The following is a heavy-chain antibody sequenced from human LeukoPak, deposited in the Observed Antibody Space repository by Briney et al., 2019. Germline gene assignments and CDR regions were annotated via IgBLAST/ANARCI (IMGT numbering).Heavy chain of an antibody. CDR3: ARGVNLYYYYYYMDV. V-gene: IGHV4-59*01. CDR2: IYYSGST. J-gene: IGHJ6*03. D-gene: IGHD1-14*01. Sequence: SETLSLTCTVSGGSISSYYWSWIRQPPGKGLEWIGYIYYSGSTNYNPSLKSRVTISVDTSKDQFSLKLSSVTAADTAVYYCARGVNLYYYYYYMDVWGKGTTVTVSS. CDR1: GGSISSYY.